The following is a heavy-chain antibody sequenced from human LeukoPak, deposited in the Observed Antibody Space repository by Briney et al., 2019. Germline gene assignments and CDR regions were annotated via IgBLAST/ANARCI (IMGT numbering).Heavy chain of an antibody. CDR2: MNGDGSEI. V-gene: IGHV3-7*01. CDR1: GFTFSGNW. CDR3: VAWGNSGNF. D-gene: IGHD1-26*01. J-gene: IGHJ3*01. Sequence: GGSLRLSCAASGFTFSGNWMSWVRQAPAKGVEWVAHMNGDGSEIYYMDSVKGRFTISRDNAKKTLYLQMNGLRAEDAAVYYCVAWGNSGNFWGQGTMVIFSS.